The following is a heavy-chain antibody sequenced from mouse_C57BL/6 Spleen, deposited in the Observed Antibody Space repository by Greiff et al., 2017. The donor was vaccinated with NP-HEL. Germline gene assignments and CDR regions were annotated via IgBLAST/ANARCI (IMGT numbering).Heavy chain of an antibody. CDR2: ISGGGGNT. V-gene: IGHV5-9*01. Sequence: EVQRVESGGGLVKPGGSLKLSCAASGFTFSSYTMSWVRQTPEKRLEWVATISGGGGNTYYPDSVKGRFTISRDNAKNTLYLQMSSLRSEDTALYYCARPTYGSSIFDYWGQGTTLTVSS. D-gene: IGHD1-1*01. CDR1: GFTFSSYT. CDR3: ARPTYGSSIFDY. J-gene: IGHJ2*01.